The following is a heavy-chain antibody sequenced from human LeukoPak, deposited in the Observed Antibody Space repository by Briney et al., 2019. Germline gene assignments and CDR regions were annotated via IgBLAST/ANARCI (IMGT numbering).Heavy chain of an antibody. CDR2: IWYDGSKQ. V-gene: IGHV3-33*01. J-gene: IGHJ4*02. Sequence: GGSLRLSCAASGFTFSRHGMHWVRQAPGKGLEWVAIIWYDGSKQFYADSVKGRFTISRDNSKNTVSLQMNSLRAEDTAMYFCARNPSDWSPDYWGQGTLVTVPS. CDR3: ARNPSDWSPDY. D-gene: IGHD6-19*01. CDR1: GFTFSRHG.